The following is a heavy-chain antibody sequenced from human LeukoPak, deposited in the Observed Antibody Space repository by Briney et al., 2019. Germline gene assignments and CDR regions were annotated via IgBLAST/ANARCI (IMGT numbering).Heavy chain of an antibody. D-gene: IGHD2-2*01. V-gene: IGHV3-23*01. Sequence: GGSLRLSCAASGFTFSSYAMSWVRQAPGKGLEWVSAISGSGGSIFYADSVKGRFTISRDNSKNTLYLQIHSLRAEDTAVYYCARGYCSSTSCFDYWGQGTLVTVSS. CDR1: GFTFSSYA. CDR3: ARGYCSSTSCFDY. CDR2: ISGSGGSI. J-gene: IGHJ4*02.